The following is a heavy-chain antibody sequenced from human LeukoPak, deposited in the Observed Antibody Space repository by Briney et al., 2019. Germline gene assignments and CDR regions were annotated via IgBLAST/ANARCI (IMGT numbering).Heavy chain of an antibody. D-gene: IGHD1-26*01. CDR3: AKIKWDRGATIFYNYGVDV. CDR2: IRSDGDNK. V-gene: IGHV3-30*02. CDR1: GFTFSNFG. Sequence: GGSLRLSCAASGFTFSNFGMHWVRQAPGKGLEWVAFIRSDGDNKFYADSVKGRFTVSRDNSKNTLYLQMNSLTADDTAVYYCAKIKWDRGATIFYNYGVDVWGQGTTVTVSS. J-gene: IGHJ6*02.